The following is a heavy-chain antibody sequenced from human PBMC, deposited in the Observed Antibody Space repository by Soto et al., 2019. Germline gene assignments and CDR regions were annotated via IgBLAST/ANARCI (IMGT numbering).Heavy chain of an antibody. CDR2: IYYSGST. CDR1: GGSISSYY. Sequence: ETLSLTCTVSGGSISSYYWSWIRQPPGKGLEWIGYIYYSGSTNYSPFLKSRVTISVDTSKNQFSLKLSSVTAADTAVYYCARQMRYNWNYLDYWGQGTLVTVSS. V-gene: IGHV4-59*08. J-gene: IGHJ4*02. CDR3: ARQMRYNWNYLDY. D-gene: IGHD1-20*01.